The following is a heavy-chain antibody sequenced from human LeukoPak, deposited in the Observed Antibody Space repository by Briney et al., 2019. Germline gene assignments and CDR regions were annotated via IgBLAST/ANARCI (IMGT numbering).Heavy chain of an antibody. Sequence: GGSLRLSCAASGFTFSDYYMSWIRQAPGKGLEWVSYISSSGSSIYYADPVKGRFTISRDNAKNSLYLQMNSLRAEDTAVYYCARDGPRPPLVGVLVGAFDIWGQGTMVTVSS. J-gene: IGHJ3*02. CDR1: GFTFSDYY. V-gene: IGHV3-11*04. D-gene: IGHD1-26*01. CDR3: ARDGPRPPLVGVLVGAFDI. CDR2: ISSSGSSI.